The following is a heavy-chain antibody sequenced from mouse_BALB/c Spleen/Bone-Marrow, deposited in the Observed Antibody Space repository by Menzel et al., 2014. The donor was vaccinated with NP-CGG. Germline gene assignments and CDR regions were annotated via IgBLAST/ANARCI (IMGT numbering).Heavy chain of an antibody. Sequence: VKLMESGPGLVAPSRSLAITCTVSGFSLTGYGVKWVRQPPGEGLEWLGEIWGDGSTDYNSALKSRLSISKDNSKSQVFLKMNSLQTDDTARYYCARDYGTGAMDYWGQGTSVTVSS. CDR2: IWGDGST. CDR1: GFSLTGYG. J-gene: IGHJ4*01. V-gene: IGHV2-6-7*01. CDR3: ARDYGTGAMDY. D-gene: IGHD1-1*01.